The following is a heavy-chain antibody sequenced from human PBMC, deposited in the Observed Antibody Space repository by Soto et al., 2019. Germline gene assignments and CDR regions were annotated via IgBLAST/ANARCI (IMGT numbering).Heavy chain of an antibody. V-gene: IGHV4-30-4*01. CDR3: ARDRYYDSSGYYYFDY. CDR1: GGSISSGDYY. J-gene: IGHJ4*02. D-gene: IGHD3-22*01. CDR2: IYNSGST. Sequence: SETLSLTCTVSGGSISSGDYYWSWIRQPPGKGLEWIGYIYNSGSTYYNPSLKSRVIISVDTSKNQFSLKLSSVTAADMFLFYCARDRYYDSSGYYYFDYWGQGTLVTVS.